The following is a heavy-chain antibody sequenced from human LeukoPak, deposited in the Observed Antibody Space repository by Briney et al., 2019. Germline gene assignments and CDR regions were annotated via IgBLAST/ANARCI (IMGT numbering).Heavy chain of an antibody. D-gene: IGHD2-15*01. CDR2: ISGSGGGT. CDR3: ARGADGVSSNSRGWFDP. J-gene: IGHJ5*02. V-gene: IGHV3-21*01. CDR1: GFTFITYG. Sequence: NPGGSLRLSCAASGFTFITYGLSWVRQAPGKGLEWVSDISGSGGGTFYADSVKGRFTISRDNARNSLYLQMNTLRAEDTAVYSCARGADGVSSNSRGWFDPWGQGTLVTVSS.